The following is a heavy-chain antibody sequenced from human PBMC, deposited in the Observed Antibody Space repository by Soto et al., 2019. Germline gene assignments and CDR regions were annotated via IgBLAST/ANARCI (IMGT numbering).Heavy chain of an antibody. J-gene: IGHJ3*02. CDR3: ARGLVGMATETTAGDALDI. V-gene: IGHV4-59*01. CDR1: GGSISSYY. Sequence: SETLSLTCTVSGGSISSYYWSWIRHPPGKGLEWIGYIYYSGSTNYNPSLKSRVTISVDTSKNQFSLKLSSLTAADTAVYYCARGLVGMATETTAGDALDIWGQGTMVTVSS. CDR2: IYYSGST. D-gene: IGHD5-12*01.